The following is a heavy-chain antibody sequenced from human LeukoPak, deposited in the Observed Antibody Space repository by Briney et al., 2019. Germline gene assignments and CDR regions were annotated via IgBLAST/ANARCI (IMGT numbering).Heavy chain of an antibody. CDR3: TRGKYSGFDI. Sequence: PSQTLSLTYAISGDSVVTNNVAWNWIRQSPSRGLEWLGRTYLRSKWYNEYAVSVKSQITINPDTSRNHFSLQLNSVIPEDTAVYYCTRGKYSGFDIWGQGTMVTVSS. J-gene: IGHJ3*02. V-gene: IGHV6-1*01. CDR1: GDSVVTNNVA. D-gene: IGHD2-21*01. CDR2: TYLRSKWYN.